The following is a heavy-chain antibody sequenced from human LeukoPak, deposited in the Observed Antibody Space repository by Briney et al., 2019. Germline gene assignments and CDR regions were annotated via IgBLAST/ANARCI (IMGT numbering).Heavy chain of an antibody. Sequence: GASVKFSCKASGGTFSSYAISWVRQAPGQGLEWMGGIIPIFGTANYAQKFQGRVTITADDSTSTAYMELSSLRSEDTAVYYCARGRLNGNVDFWGQGTLVTVSS. D-gene: IGHD1-20*01. CDR2: IIPIFGTA. J-gene: IGHJ4*02. V-gene: IGHV1-69*01. CDR3: ARGRLNGNVDF. CDR1: GGTFSSYA.